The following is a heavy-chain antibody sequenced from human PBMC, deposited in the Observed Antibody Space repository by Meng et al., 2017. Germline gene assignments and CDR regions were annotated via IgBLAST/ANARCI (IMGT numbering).Heavy chain of an antibody. V-gene: IGHV3-30*04. CDR1: GFTFSSYA. D-gene: IGHD6-25*01. Sequence: GESLKISCAASGFTFSSYAMHWVRQAPGKGLEWVAVISYDGSNKYYADSVKGRFTISRDNSKNTLYLQMNSLGAEDTAVYYCASAGGTTVAATALFGYWGQGTLVTVSS. J-gene: IGHJ4*02. CDR3: ASAGGTTVAATALFGY. CDR2: ISYDGSNK.